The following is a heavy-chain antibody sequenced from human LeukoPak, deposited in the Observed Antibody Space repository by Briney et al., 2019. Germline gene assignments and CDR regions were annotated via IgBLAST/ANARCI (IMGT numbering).Heavy chain of an antibody. CDR2: MYFSGST. CDR1: AGSTSSNY. CDR3: ARGSAGSGSYYLLDY. V-gene: IGHV4-59*01. Sequence: PSETLSLTCTVSAGSTSSNYWSWLRQPPGKGLEWIGFMYFSGSTNYNPSLKSRVTISVGTSKNQFSLKLSSVTAADTAVYYCARGSAGSGSYYLLDYWGQGTLVTVSS. J-gene: IGHJ4*02. D-gene: IGHD3-10*01.